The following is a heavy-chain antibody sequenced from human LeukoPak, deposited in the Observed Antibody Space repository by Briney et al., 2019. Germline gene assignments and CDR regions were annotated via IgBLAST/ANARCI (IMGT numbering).Heavy chain of an antibody. CDR1: GGSISSYY. J-gene: IGHJ6*03. V-gene: IGHV4-59*01. D-gene: IGHD5-12*01. CDR2: IFYSGST. CDR3: AREVSGEWLRLPAVFSYYYMDV. Sequence: SETLSLTCTVSGGSISSYYWSWIRQPPGKGLEWIGYIFYSGSTNYNPSLKSRVTISVDTSKNQFSLKLSSVTAADTAVYYCAREVSGEWLRLPAVFSYYYMDVWGKGTTVTVSS.